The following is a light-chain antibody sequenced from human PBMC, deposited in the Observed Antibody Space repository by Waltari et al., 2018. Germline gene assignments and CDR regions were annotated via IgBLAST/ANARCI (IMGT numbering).Light chain of an antibody. CDR1: SSALGGYSF. V-gene: IGLV2-14*03. CDR2: DVS. CDR3: SSYTSIIPPFL. J-gene: IGLJ1*01. Sequence: QSALTQPASVSGSSGQSITISCTRSSSALGGYSFVSWYQHHPGKAPKLIIYDVSHRPSGVSNLFSGSKSGQPASLTISWLQPEDEADYYCSSYTSIIPPFLFGTGTKV.